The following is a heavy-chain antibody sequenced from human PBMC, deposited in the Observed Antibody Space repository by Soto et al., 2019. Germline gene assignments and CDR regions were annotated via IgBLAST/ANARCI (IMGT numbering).Heavy chain of an antibody. J-gene: IGHJ5*01. V-gene: IGHV4-59*08. CDR1: GGSLSGYY. CDR3: TRLGGFYQALDS. D-gene: IGHD3-22*01. Sequence: SETLSLTCSISGGSLSGYYWTWTRQPPGKGLEWIGYIYYAGTTTYNPSLKNRVTISLDAPKSHFSLKMDSVTAADTAVYYCTRLGGFYQALDSRAQRVPVTVSS. CDR2: IYYAGTT.